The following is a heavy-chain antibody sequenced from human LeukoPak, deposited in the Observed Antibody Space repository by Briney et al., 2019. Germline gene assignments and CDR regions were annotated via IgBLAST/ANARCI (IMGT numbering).Heavy chain of an antibody. CDR1: GGTFSSYA. CDR2: IIPIFGTA. V-gene: IGHV1-69*01. D-gene: IGHD1-26*01. CDR3: ATDNGELLRYFQH. Sequence: ASVKVSCKASGGTFSSYAISWVRQAPGQGLEWMGGIIPIFGTANYAQKFQGRVTITADESTSTAYMELSSLRSEDAAVYYCATDNGELLRYFQHWGQGTLVTVSS. J-gene: IGHJ1*01.